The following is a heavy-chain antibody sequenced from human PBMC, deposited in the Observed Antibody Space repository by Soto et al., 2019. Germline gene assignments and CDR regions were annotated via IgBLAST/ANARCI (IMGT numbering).Heavy chain of an antibody. J-gene: IGHJ4*02. Sequence: SETLSLTCTVSGGSISSGGYYWSWIRQHPGKGLEWIGYIYYSGSTYYNPSLKSRVTISVDTSKNQFSLKLSSVTAADTAVYYCARCGQKEAGDFDYWGQGTLVTVPS. CDR1: GGSISSGGYY. CDR2: IYYSGST. D-gene: IGHD6-19*01. CDR3: ARCGQKEAGDFDY. V-gene: IGHV4-31*03.